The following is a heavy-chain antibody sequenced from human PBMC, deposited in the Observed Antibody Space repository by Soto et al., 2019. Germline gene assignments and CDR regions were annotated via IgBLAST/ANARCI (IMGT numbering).Heavy chain of an antibody. J-gene: IGHJ2*01. V-gene: IGHV1-18*01. Sequence: ASVKVTCKASGYTFTNCAISWVRQAPGQGLEWMGWISASTRNTDQAQNFQGRVTMTIDTSTNTANMELRSLRSDDTAVYYCARCYCSVGSCYACWHFDLWGRGTLVTVS. CDR2: ISASTRNT. CDR1: GYTFTNCA. D-gene: IGHD2-15*01. CDR3: ARCYCSVGSCYACWHFDL.